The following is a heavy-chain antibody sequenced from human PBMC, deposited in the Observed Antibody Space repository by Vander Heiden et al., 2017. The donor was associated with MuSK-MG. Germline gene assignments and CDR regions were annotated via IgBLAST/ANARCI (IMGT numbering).Heavy chain of an antibody. Sequence: QVQLQQWGAGLLKPSETLSLTCAVYGGSFSGYYWSWIRQPPGKGLEWIGEINHSGSTNYNPSLKSRVTRSVDTSKNQFSLKLSSVTAADTDVYYCARGGIVVVPAAPKDTHWFDPWGQGNLVTVSS. J-gene: IGHJ5*02. V-gene: IGHV4-34*01. CDR1: GGSFSGYY. D-gene: IGHD2-2*01. CDR2: INHSGST. CDR3: ARGGIVVVPAAPKDTHWFDP.